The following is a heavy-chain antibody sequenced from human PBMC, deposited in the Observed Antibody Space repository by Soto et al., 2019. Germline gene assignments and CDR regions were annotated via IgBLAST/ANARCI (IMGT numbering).Heavy chain of an antibody. V-gene: IGHV3-74*01. CDR3: ARDLSLVRGYYSN. J-gene: IGHJ4*02. D-gene: IGHD3-22*01. Sequence: EVQLVESGGGLVQPGGSLRLSCAASGFTFSSYWMHWVRQVPGMGLVWVSRMNSDGSSTSYADSVKGRFTISRDNAKNTLYLQMNSLRVEDTAVYYCARDLSLVRGYYSNWGQGTLVTVSS. CDR2: MNSDGSST. CDR1: GFTFSSYW.